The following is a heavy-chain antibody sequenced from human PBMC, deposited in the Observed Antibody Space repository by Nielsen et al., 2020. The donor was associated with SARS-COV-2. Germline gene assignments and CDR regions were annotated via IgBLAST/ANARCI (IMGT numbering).Heavy chain of an antibody. V-gene: IGHV4-39*01. CDR1: GGSISGSSHS. D-gene: IGHD1-14*01. Sequence: SETLSLTCTVSGGSISGSSHSWGWFRQPPGKGLEWTGSISDSGSTYYNPSLKSRVTISVDTSKNQFSLKLSSVTAADTAVYYCARLVSTYLTHFDYWGQGTLVTVSS. CDR3: ARLVSTYLTHFDY. CDR2: ISDSGST. J-gene: IGHJ4*02.